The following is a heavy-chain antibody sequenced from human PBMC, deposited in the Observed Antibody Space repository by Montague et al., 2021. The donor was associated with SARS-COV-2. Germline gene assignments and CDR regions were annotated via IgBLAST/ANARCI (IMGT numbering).Heavy chain of an antibody. Sequence: SETLSLTCTVSGGSISSSSYYWGWIRQPPGRGLEWIGSIYYSGSTYYNASLKSRVTISVDTSKNQFSLKLTSVTAADTAVYYCARHGGHSYAHFAHWGQGTLVIVSS. CDR2: IYYSGST. CDR1: GGSISSSSYY. CDR3: ARHGGHSYAHFAH. J-gene: IGHJ4*02. D-gene: IGHD5-18*01. V-gene: IGHV4-39*01.